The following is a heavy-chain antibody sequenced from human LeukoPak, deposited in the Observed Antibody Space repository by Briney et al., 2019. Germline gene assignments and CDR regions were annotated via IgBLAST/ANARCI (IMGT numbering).Heavy chain of an antibody. D-gene: IGHD5-12*01. V-gene: IGHV1-69*01. CDR1: GGTFSSYA. CDR2: IIPIFGTA. CDR3: ARLAAYSGYDYVGGAFDY. Sequence: GSSVKVSCKASGGTFSSYAISWVRQAPGQGLEWMGGIIPIFGTANYAQKFQGRVTITADESTSTAYMELSSLRSEDTAVYYCARLAAYSGYDYVGGAFDYWGQGTLVTVSS. J-gene: IGHJ4*02.